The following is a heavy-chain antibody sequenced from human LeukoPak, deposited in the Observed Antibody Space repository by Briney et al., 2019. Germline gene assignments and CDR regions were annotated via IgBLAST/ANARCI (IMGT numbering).Heavy chain of an antibody. CDR2: INHSGST. CDR3: ARGRVDIVVVPAAMSRYFDY. CDR1: GGSFSGYY. Sequence: PSETLSLTCAVSGGSFSGYYWSWIRQPPGKGLEWMGEINHSGSTNYNPSLKSRVTISVDTSKNQFSLKLSSVTAADTAVYYCARGRVDIVVVPAAMSRYFDYWGQGTLVTVSS. V-gene: IGHV4-34*01. D-gene: IGHD2-2*03. J-gene: IGHJ4*02.